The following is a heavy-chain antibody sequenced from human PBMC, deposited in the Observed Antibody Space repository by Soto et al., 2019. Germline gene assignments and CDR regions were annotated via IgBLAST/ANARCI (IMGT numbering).Heavy chain of an antibody. V-gene: IGHV4-59*13. D-gene: IGHD6-19*01. CDR3: ARRLFGSGWTLDS. CDR2: VYHTGST. CDR1: GASITTYY. Sequence: SETLSLTCDVSGASITTYYWSWIRQAPGKGLEWIGNVYHTGSTDYSSSLRSRVTISVDTSKNQFSLSMNSVAAADTAVYYCARRLFGSGWTLDSRGQGALVTVSS. J-gene: IGHJ4*02.